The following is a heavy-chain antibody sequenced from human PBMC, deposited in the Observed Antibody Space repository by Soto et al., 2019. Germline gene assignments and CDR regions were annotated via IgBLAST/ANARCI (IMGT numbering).Heavy chain of an antibody. CDR3: AREVMITFGGVHGMDV. Sequence: QVQLVQSGAEVKKPGASVKVSCKASGYTFTSYYMHWVRQAPGQGLEWMGIINPSGGSTSYAQKFQGRVIMTRDTSTSTVYMELSSLRSEDTAVYYCAREVMITFGGVHGMDVWGQGTTVTVSS. CDR2: INPSGGST. J-gene: IGHJ6*02. CDR1: GYTFTSYY. V-gene: IGHV1-46*01. D-gene: IGHD3-16*01.